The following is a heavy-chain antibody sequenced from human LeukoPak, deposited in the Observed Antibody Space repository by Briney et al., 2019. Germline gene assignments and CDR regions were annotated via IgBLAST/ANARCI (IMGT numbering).Heavy chain of an antibody. D-gene: IGHD3-22*01. CDR1: GFTFSNYW. CDR3: ARDLGQYYDTSDNWFDP. Sequence: GGSLRLSCAASGFTFSNYWMHWVRQAPGKGLVWVSRINSDGINTSYADSVKGRFTISRDNAKNTLNLQMNSLRAEDTAVYYCARDLGQYYDTSDNWFDPWGQGTLVTVSS. J-gene: IGHJ5*02. CDR2: INSDGINT. V-gene: IGHV3-74*01.